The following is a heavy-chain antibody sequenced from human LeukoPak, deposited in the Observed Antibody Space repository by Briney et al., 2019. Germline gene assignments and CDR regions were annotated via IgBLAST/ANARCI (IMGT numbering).Heavy chain of an antibody. CDR2: ISGSCGST. CDR1: GFTFSSYA. CDR3: AKDAGRYFDWLYYYYYGMDV. D-gene: IGHD3-9*01. V-gene: IGHV3-23*01. J-gene: IGHJ6*02. Sequence: GGSLRLSCAASGFTFSSYAMSWVRQAPGKGLEWVPAISGSCGSTYYADSVKGRFTISRDNSKNTLYLQMNSLRAEDTAVYYCAKDAGRYFDWLYYYYYGMDVWGQGTTVTVSS.